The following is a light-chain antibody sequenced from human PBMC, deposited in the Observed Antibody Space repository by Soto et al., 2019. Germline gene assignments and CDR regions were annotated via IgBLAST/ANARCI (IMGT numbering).Light chain of an antibody. J-gene: IGLJ1*01. CDR1: SSDVGSYNL. CDR3: CSYAGSSXPHYV. V-gene: IGLV2-23*01. CDR2: EGS. Sequence: QSALTQPASVSGSPGQSITISCTGTSSDVGSYNLVSWYQQHPGKAPKLMIYEGSKRPSGVSNRFSGSKSGNTASLTISGLQAEDEADYYCCSYAGSSXPHYVFGTGTKVTV.